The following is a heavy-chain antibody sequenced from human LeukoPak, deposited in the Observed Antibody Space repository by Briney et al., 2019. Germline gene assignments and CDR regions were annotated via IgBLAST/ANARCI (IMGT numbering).Heavy chain of an antibody. CDR2: IYHSGRT. CDR3: ARVPYTSMVTSTRQYGFDI. D-gene: IGHD5-18*01. CDR1: GGSISSSNW. V-gene: IGHV4-4*02. J-gene: IGHJ3*02. Sequence: SETLSLTCAVSGGSISSSNWWSWVRQPPGKGLEWIGEIYHSGRTNYNPSLKSRVTISVDKSKNQLSLNLSSVTAADTAVYYCARVPYTSMVTSTRQYGFDIWGRGSMVTVSS.